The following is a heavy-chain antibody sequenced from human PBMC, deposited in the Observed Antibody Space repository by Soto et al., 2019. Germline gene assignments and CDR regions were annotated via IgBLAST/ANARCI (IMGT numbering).Heavy chain of an antibody. CDR1: GFTFNIAG. CDR2: IRNKAYGYAT. J-gene: IGHJ4*02. D-gene: IGHD2-21*01. Sequence: EVQRVDSGGGLVQPGGSLKLSCAASGFTFNIAGIHWVRQASGKGLEWVGLIRNKAYGYATAYAPSVKGRITVSRDDSKNMAFLEMNSLKTDDTAVYYCARQAVALELDFWGQGTLVTVSS. CDR3: ARQAVALELDF. V-gene: IGHV3-73*01.